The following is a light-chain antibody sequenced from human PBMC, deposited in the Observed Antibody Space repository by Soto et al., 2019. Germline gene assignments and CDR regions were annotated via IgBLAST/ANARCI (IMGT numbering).Light chain of an antibody. V-gene: IGLV2-14*03. CDR1: ISDVGGYNY. Sequence: QSALTQPASVSGSPGQSITISCTGTISDVGGYNYVSWYQHHPGKAPKLMIFDVSNRPSGVSNRFSGSKSVYTASLTISGLQAEDEADYYCISYTSSSTYVFGTGTKLTVL. CDR3: ISYTSSSTYV. CDR2: DVS. J-gene: IGLJ1*01.